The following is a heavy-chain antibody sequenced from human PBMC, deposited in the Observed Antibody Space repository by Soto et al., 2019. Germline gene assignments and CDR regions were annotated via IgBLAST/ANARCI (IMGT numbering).Heavy chain of an antibody. V-gene: IGHV4-59*01. J-gene: IGHJ4*02. CDR3: ASCDWGYFDY. CDR2: IFYSGST. D-gene: IGHD7-27*01. CDR1: GASLSGYY. Sequence: SETLSLTCTVSGASLSGYYWAWIRQPPGKGLEWIGNIFYSGSTDYNPSLKSRVTMSLDTSRSHFSLKIRSVTTADTAVYYCASCDWGYFDYWGQGTMATVSS.